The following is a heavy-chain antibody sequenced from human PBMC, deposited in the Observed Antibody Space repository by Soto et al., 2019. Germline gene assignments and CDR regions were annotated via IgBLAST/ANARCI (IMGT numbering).Heavy chain of an antibody. CDR2: IYPGDSDT. D-gene: IGHD4-17*01. Sequence: PAEPLQLSCRGSGYSFTTYCIGCVRQMHGKGLEWMGIIYPGDSDTRYSPSFQGQVTISADKSISTAYLQWSSLKASDTAMYYCARIPYGDYDLAYYYYYMDVWGKGTTVTVSS. J-gene: IGHJ6*03. V-gene: IGHV5-51*01. CDR3: ARIPYGDYDLAYYYYYMDV. CDR1: GYSFTTYC.